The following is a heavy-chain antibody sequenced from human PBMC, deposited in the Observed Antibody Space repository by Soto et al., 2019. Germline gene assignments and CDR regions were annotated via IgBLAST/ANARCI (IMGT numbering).Heavy chain of an antibody. CDR3: AKDQTHSQADTSSIFDY. D-gene: IGHD2-2*01. Sequence: EVQLLETGGGFVEPGWSLRLSCAASGFTISHYPMTWVSQAPGKGLEWVSSTSGSGGSTYYADSVKGRFTISRDNSKNTLYLQLNSLRSEDTAVYYCAKDQTHSQADTSSIFDYWGQGTLVTVSS. V-gene: IGHV3-23*01. CDR2: TSGSGGST. CDR1: GFTISHYP. J-gene: IGHJ4*02.